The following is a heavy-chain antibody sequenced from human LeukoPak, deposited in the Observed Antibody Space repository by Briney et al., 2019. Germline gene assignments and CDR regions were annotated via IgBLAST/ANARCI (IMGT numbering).Heavy chain of an antibody. CDR2: TYYSGST. D-gene: IGHD5-24*01. Sequence: SETLSLTCSVSGDSIRSYYWSWIRQPPGKGLEWIGNTYYSGSTNYNPSLKSRVTISVDTSKNQFSLKLSSVTAADTAVYYCARGRDGYNFLNRGEYYYFDYWGQGTLVTVSS. CDR3: ARGRDGYNFLNRGEYYYFDY. J-gene: IGHJ4*02. CDR1: GDSIRSYY. V-gene: IGHV4-59*08.